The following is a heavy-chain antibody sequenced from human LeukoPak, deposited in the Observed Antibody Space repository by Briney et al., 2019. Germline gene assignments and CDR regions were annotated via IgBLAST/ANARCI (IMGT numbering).Heavy chain of an antibody. Sequence: GESLKISCKCSGYSFTTYWIGWVRQMPGKGLECMGIIYPGDSDTRYSPSFQGQVTISADKSISTAYLQWSSLKASDTALCFKARTAYDILTGYPFDYWGQGTLVTVSS. V-gene: IGHV5-51*01. D-gene: IGHD3-9*01. CDR2: IYPGDSDT. J-gene: IGHJ4*02. CDR3: ARTAYDILTGYPFDY. CDR1: GYSFTTYW.